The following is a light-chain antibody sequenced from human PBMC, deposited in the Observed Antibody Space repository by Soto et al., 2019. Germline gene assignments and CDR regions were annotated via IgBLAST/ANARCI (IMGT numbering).Light chain of an antibody. CDR2: EVS. V-gene: IGLV2-14*01. CDR3: SSYTSSSTVV. J-gene: IGLJ2*01. Sequence: QAVVTQPASVSGSPGQSITISCTGTSSDVGSYDYVSWYQQHPGKAPKLMIYEVSSRPSGVSNRFSGSKSGNTASLTISGLQAEDEADYYCSSYTSSSTVVFGGGTKVTVL. CDR1: SSDVGSYDY.